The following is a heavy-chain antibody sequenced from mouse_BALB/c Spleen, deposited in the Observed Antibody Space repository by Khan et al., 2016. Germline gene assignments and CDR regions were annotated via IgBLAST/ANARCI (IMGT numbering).Heavy chain of an antibody. CDR3: AGGAY. J-gene: IGHJ3*01. CDR1: GYTFSRYW. CDR2: ILPGSGST. V-gene: IGHV1-9*01. Sequence: QVQLKQSGAELMKPGASVQISCKATGYTFSRYWIDWVKERPGHGLTWIGEILPGSGSTNYNEKFKDKATFTAETSSNTAYIQLISLTSEDSAVYYCAGGAYWGQGTLVTVSA.